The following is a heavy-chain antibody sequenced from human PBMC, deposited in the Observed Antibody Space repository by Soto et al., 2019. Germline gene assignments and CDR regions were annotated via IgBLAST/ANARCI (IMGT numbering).Heavy chain of an antibody. CDR2: IWYDGSNK. V-gene: IGHV3-33*01. J-gene: IGHJ6*02. Sequence: QVQLVESGGGVVQPGGSLRLSCTTSGFTFDTYGMHWVRQAPGKGLEWVAIIWYDGSNKYYADSVKGRFTISRDNSKNPLYLQMNSLRAEDTAVYYCARADCTGAYCYSWPFNYGVDVWGQGTTVTVSS. D-gene: IGHD2-15*01. CDR1: GFTFDTYG. CDR3: ARADCTGAYCYSWPFNYGVDV.